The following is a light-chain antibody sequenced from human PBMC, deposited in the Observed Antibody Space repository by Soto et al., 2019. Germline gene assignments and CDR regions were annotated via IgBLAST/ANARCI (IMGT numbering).Light chain of an antibody. J-gene: IGLJ2*01. CDR1: SGYSHYN. CDR2: VGPGGIVG. V-gene: IGLV9-49*01. Sequence: QSVLTQPPSASASLGASVTLTCTLSSGYSHYNVDWYQQRPGKGPRFVMRVGPGGIVGSKGDGIPDRFSVLGSGLNRYLTIENIQEEDESDYHCGADHGSGSIFVFGGGTKLTVL. CDR3: GADHGSGSIFV.